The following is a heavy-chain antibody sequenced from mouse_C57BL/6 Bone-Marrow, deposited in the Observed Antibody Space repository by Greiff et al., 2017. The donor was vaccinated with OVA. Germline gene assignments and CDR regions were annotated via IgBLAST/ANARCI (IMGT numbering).Heavy chain of an antibody. CDR1: GFTFSSYA. Sequence: DVMLVESGGGLVKPGGSLKLSCAASGFTFSSYAMSWVRQTPEKRLEWVATISDGGSYTYYPANVKGRFTISRDNAKNNLYLQMSHLKSEDTAMYYCARVSWFAYWGQGTLVTVSA. J-gene: IGHJ3*01. V-gene: IGHV5-4*03. CDR3: ARVSWFAY. CDR2: ISDGGSYT.